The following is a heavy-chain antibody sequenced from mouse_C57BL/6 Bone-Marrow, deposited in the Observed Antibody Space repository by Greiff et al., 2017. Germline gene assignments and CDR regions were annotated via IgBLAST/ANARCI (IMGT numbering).Heavy chain of an antibody. V-gene: IGHV1-26*01. CDR2: INPNNGGT. D-gene: IGHD1-1*01. CDR3: ARRPLITTVVARGYWYFDV. Sequence: EVQLQQSGPELVKPGASVKISCKASGYTFTDYYMNWVQQSHGKRLEWIGDINPNNGGTSYNQKFKGKATLTVDKSSSTAYMALSSLTSEDSAVYYCARRPLITTVVARGYWYFDVWGTGTTVTVSS. CDR1: GYTFTDYY. J-gene: IGHJ1*03.